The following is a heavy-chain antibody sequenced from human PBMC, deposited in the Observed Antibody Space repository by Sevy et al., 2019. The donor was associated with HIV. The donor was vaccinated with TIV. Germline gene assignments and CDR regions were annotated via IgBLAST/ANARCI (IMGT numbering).Heavy chain of an antibody. J-gene: IGHJ6*03. CDR2: ISSASGGST. CDR1: GFTFSSYA. D-gene: IGHD6-19*01. CDR3: AKEAVAVAGSRYYYMDV. V-gene: IGHV3-23*01. Sequence: GGSLRLSCAASGFTFSSYAMSWVRQAPGKGLEWVSAISSASGGSTYYADSVKGRFTMSRDNSKKTLNLQMNSLRVEDTAVYYCAKEAVAVAGSRYYYMDVWGKGTTVTVSS.